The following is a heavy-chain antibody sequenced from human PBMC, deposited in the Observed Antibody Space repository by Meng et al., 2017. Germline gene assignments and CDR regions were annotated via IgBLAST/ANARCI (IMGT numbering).Heavy chain of an antibody. CDR1: GFTFSSYW. J-gene: IGHJ6*02. CDR2: INRDVSST. V-gene: IGHV3-74*01. Sequence: GESLKISCAASGFTFSSYWMHWVRQAPGKGLVWVSRINRDVSSTSYADSVKGRFTISRDNAKNTLYLQMNSLRAEDTALYYCARSEPYYYYGMDVWGQGTTVTVSS. CDR3: ARSEPYYYYGMDV.